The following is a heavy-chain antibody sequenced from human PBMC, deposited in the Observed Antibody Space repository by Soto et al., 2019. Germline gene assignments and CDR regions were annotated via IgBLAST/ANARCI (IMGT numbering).Heavy chain of an antibody. J-gene: IGHJ6*03. CDR3: ATGCSGGSCYYYYYMDV. CDR2: ISAYNGNT. V-gene: IGHV1-18*01. Sequence: VSVKVSCKASGYTLTSYGSSWVRQAPGQGLEWMGRISAYNGNTNYAQKLQGRVTMTRDTSTSTVYMELSSLRSEDTAVYYCATGCSGGSCYYYYYMDVWGKGTTVTVSS. D-gene: IGHD2-15*01. CDR1: GYTLTSYG.